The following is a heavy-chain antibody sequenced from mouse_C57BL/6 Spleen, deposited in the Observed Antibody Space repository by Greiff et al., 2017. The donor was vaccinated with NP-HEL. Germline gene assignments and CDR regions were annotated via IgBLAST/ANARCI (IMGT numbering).Heavy chain of an antibody. J-gene: IGHJ4*01. CDR2: ISGGGGNT. Sequence: EVMLVDSGGGLVKPGGSLKLSCAASGFTFSSYTMSWVRQTPEKRLEWVATISGGGGNTYYPDSVKGRFTISRDNAKNTLYLQMSSLRSEDTALYYCARRRGYYDYEREMDYWGQGTSVTVSS. CDR1: GFTFSSYT. CDR3: ARRRGYYDYEREMDY. D-gene: IGHD2-4*01. V-gene: IGHV5-9*01.